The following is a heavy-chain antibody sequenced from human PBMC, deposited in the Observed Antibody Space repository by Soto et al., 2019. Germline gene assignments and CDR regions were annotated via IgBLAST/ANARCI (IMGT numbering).Heavy chain of an antibody. CDR1: GFTFSSYG. V-gene: IGHV3-30*18. J-gene: IGHJ6*02. D-gene: IGHD6-19*01. Sequence: QVQLVESGGGVVQPGRSLRLSCAASGFTFSSYGMHWVRQAPGKGLEWVAVISYDGSNKYYADSVKGRFTISRDNSKNTLYLQMNSLRAEDTAVYYCAKPGVAGTPLYYYGMDVWGQGTTVTVSS. CDR2: ISYDGSNK. CDR3: AKPGVAGTPLYYYGMDV.